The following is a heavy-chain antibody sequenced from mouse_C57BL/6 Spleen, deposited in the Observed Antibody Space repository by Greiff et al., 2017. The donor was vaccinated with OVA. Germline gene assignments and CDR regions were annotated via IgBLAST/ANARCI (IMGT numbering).Heavy chain of an antibody. Sequence: VQLQQSGPELVKPGASVKIPCKASGYTFTDYNMDWVKQSHGKSLEWIGDINPNNGGTIYNQKFKGKATLTVDKSSSTAYMELRSLTSEDTAVYYGARSDYGSSYWYFDVWGTGTTVTVSS. CDR1: GYTFTDYN. D-gene: IGHD1-1*01. CDR3: ARSDYGSSYWYFDV. V-gene: IGHV1-18*01. CDR2: INPNNGGT. J-gene: IGHJ1*03.